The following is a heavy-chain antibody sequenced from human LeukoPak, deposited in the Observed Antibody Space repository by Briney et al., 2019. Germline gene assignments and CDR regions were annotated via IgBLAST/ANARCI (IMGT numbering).Heavy chain of an antibody. CDR2: INSDGSWT. J-gene: IGHJ4*02. D-gene: IGHD2/OR15-2a*01. V-gene: IGHV3-74*01. CDR3: VSFYETY. CDR1: GNYW. Sequence: GGSLRLSCAASGNYWMHWVRQAPGKGLVWVSHINSDGSWTSYADSVKGRFTISKDNAKNTVYLQMNSLRADDTAVYYCVSFYETYWGRGTLVTVSS.